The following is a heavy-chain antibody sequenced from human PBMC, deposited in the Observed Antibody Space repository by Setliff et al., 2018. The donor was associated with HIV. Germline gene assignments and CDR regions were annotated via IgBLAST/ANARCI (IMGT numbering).Heavy chain of an antibody. CDR3: ARGDPFTDFDS. J-gene: IGHJ4*02. V-gene: IGHV4-4*07. CDR2: MYHTGMS. CDR1: GGSMSSHY. D-gene: IGHD3-16*01. Sequence: SETLSLTCSVSGGSMSSHYWTWVRQPAGKGLEWIGRMYHTGMSNYNPSLKSRVTMSVSPSKNQFSLKLTSVTAADTAVYYCARGDPFTDFDSWGQGTLVTVSS.